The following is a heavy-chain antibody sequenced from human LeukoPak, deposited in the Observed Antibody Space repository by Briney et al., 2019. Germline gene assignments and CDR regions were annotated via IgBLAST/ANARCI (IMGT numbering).Heavy chain of an antibody. CDR2: ISSSMISI. J-gene: IGHJ4*02. CDR1: GFTFRRYT. Sequence: GGSLRLSCAPSGFTFRRYTMTWVRQAPGRGLEWVSSISSSMISIDYADSVKDRFTISRDNARNLLYLQMNSLRAEDTAIYYCARLHDVLTGYLDYWGQGTLVTVSS. D-gene: IGHD3-9*01. V-gene: IGHV3-21*01. CDR3: ARLHDVLTGYLDY.